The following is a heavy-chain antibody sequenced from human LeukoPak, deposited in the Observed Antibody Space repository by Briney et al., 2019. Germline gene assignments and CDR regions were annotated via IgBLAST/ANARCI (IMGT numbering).Heavy chain of an antibody. CDR2: ISGSVGST. V-gene: IGHV3-23*01. D-gene: IGHD7-27*01. J-gene: IGHJ4*02. CDR1: GFTFSTYA. Sequence: QPGGSLRLSCAASGFTFSTYAMSWVRPAPGKGLEWVSAISGSVGSTYYAGSGKGRFTIFRDNSKNTLYLQINSLRAEDTAIYYCAKDRRNWGSRVDYWGQGTLVTVSS. CDR3: AKDRRNWGSRVDY.